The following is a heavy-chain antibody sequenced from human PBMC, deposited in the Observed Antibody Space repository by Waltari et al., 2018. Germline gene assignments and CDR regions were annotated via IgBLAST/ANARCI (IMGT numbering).Heavy chain of an antibody. CDR1: GFTFSSYS. V-gene: IGHV3-48*01. Sequence: EVQLVESGGGLVQPGGSLRLSCAASGFTFSSYSMNWVRQAPGKGLELVSYISSSSSTIYYADSVKDRFTISRDNAKNSLYLQMNSLRAEDTAVYYCATLSYSSSWYDYWGQGTLVTVSS. CDR2: ISSSSSTI. D-gene: IGHD6-13*01. J-gene: IGHJ4*02. CDR3: ATLSYSSSWYDY.